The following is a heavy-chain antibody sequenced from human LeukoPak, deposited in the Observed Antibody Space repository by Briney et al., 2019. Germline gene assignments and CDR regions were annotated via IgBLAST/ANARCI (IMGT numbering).Heavy chain of an antibody. J-gene: IGHJ4*02. CDR1: GGSISPYY. V-gene: IGHV4-4*07. Sequence: SETLSLTCTVSGGSISPYYWSWIRQSAGKGLEWIGRVYTSGTTNYNPPLKSRVTMSVDASKNQFSLKLTSVTAADTAVYFCARVRFGPGGELFDYWGQGTLVTVSS. CDR2: VYTSGTT. D-gene: IGHD3-3*01. CDR3: ARVRFGPGGELFDY.